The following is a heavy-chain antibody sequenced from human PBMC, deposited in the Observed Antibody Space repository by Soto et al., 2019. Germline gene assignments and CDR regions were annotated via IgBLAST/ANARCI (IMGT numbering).Heavy chain of an antibody. J-gene: IGHJ5*02. D-gene: IGHD5-12*01. CDR2: IYYIGST. CDR1: GGSISSGGYY. CDR3: ARVNRGGYDNNWFDP. Sequence: SETLSLTCTVSGGSISSGGYYWSWVRQHPGKGLEWIAYIYYIGSTYYNPSLKSRVTISVDTSKNQFSLKLSSVTATDTAVYYCARVNRGGYDNNWFDPWGQGTLVTVSS. V-gene: IGHV4-31*03.